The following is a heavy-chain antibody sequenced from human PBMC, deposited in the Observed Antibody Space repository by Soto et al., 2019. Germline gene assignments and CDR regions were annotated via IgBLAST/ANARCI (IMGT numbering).Heavy chain of an antibody. CDR3: ARGGDTYYYDSSGPLAFDI. V-gene: IGHV1-69*13. D-gene: IGHD3-22*01. Sequence: SVKVSCKASGGTFSSYAISWVRQAPGQGLEWMGGIIPIFGTANYAQKFQGRVTITADESTSTAYMELSSLRSEDTAVYYCARGGDTYYYDSSGPLAFDIWGQGTMVTVSS. J-gene: IGHJ3*02. CDR2: IIPIFGTA. CDR1: GGTFSSYA.